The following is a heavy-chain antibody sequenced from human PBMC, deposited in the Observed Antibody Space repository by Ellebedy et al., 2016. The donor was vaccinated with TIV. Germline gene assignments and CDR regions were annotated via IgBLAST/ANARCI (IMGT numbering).Heavy chain of an antibody. Sequence: GESLKISCAASGFTFSNAWMNWVRQAPGKGLPDKGLQREAAAWHDGTNKYCIDSDKGRFTISRDNSRNTLYLQMNSLRAEDTAVYYCARDPLPGNGIWDAFDIWGQGTMVSVSS. D-gene: IGHD3-10*01. V-gene: IGHV3-33*08. CDR2: AWHDGTNK. CDR1: GFTFSNAW. J-gene: IGHJ3*02. CDR3: ARDPLPGNGIWDAFDI.